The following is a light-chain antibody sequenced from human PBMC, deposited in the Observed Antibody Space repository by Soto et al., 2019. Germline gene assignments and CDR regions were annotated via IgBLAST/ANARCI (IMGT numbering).Light chain of an antibody. V-gene: IGKV3-15*01. J-gene: IGKJ1*01. CDR3: QQCNNWPQG. Sequence: EIVMTQSPATLSVSPGERATLSCRARQSVSSDLAWYQQKPGQAPRLRIYGSSTRATGIPARFSGSRSGTEFTLTISSLQSVDFAVSFCQQCNNWPQGFGQGTKVEIK. CDR1: QSVSSD. CDR2: GSS.